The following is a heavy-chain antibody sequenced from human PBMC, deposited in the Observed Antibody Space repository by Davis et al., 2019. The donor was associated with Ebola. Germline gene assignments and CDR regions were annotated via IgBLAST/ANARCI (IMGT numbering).Heavy chain of an antibody. Sequence: PSETLSPTCTVPGGPISNYYWSWIRQLQGKELEWIGYVYYSGSTNYNPSFKSRVSISVDTSKSQFSLRLTSVTAADTAVYYCARESPNGSYYEYWGQGTLVTVSS. V-gene: IGHV4-59*01. CDR1: GGPISNYY. CDR2: VYYSGST. CDR3: ARESPNGSYYEY. J-gene: IGHJ4*02. D-gene: IGHD2-8*01.